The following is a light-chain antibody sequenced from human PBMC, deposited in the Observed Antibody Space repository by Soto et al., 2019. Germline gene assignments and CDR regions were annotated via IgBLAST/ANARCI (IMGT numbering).Light chain of an antibody. J-gene: IGKJ5*01. V-gene: IGKV1-39*01. CDR2: TAS. CDR1: QSIDSY. Sequence: DIQMTQSPSSLSASVGDRVTITCRASQSIDSYLNWYQQRPGEAPKLLIYTASSLQSGVPSRFSGGGSGTNFTLTISSLQPADFATYYCQQSYSSPTFGHGTRLEIK. CDR3: QQSYSSPT.